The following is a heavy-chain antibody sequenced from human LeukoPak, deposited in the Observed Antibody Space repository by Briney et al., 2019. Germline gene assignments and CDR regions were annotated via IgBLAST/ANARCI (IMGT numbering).Heavy chain of an antibody. D-gene: IGHD3-10*01. CDR2: IYYSGGT. J-gene: IGHJ6*03. CDR1: GGSISSYY. Sequence: SETLSLTCTVSGGSISSYYWSWIRQPPGKGLEWIGYIYYSGGTNYNPSLKSRVTISVDTSKNQFSLKLSSVTAADTAVYYCARALYGSGSYGVDYYYMDVWGKGTTVTVSS. V-gene: IGHV4-59*01. CDR3: ARALYGSGSYGVDYYYMDV.